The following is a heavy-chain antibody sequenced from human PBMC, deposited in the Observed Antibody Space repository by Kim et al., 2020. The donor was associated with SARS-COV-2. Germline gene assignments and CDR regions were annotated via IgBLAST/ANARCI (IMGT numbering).Heavy chain of an antibody. D-gene: IGHD2-2*01. V-gene: IGHV4-59*01. CDR2: IYRSVTT. CDR1: GVPLSSYY. CDR3: ARALAGSRRHLPLYH. J-gene: IGHJ1*01. Sequence: SETLSLTCTVSGVPLSSYYWSWIRQPPGKGLEWIGFIYRSVTTTYNPALKSRVTISVDPSKSHFSLKMTSLTAADTAIYYCARALAGSRRHLPLYHWGQG.